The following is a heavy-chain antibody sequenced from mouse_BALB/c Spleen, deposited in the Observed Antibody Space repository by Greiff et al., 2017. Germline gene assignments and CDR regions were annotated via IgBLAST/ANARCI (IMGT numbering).Heavy chain of an antibody. CDR3: ARGCYDAPWFAY. D-gene: IGHD2-12*01. CDR2: ISSGGST. CDR1: GFTFSSYA. V-gene: IGHV5-6-5*01. J-gene: IGHJ3*01. Sequence: EVQRVESGGGLVKPGGSLKLSCAASGFTFSSYAMSWVRQTPEKRLEWVASISSGGSTYYPDSVKGRFTISRDNARNILYLQMSSLRSEDTAMYYCARGCYDAPWFAYWGQGTLVTVSA.